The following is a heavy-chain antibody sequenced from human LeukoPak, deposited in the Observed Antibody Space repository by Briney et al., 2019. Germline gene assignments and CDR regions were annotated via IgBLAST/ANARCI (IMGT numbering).Heavy chain of an antibody. CDR3: ARGPIWESRAGPLFFVY. D-gene: IGHD1-26*01. Sequence: ASVKVSCKASGGTFSSYAIRWVRQAPGQGLEGMGYISSYNDNNNYSQKFQGRVTIPTHTSTSTAYVELRSLRSHDTAVYYCARGPIWESRAGPLFFVYWGQGTLVSVS. CDR1: GGTFSSYA. CDR2: ISSYNDNN. J-gene: IGHJ4*02. V-gene: IGHV1-18*01.